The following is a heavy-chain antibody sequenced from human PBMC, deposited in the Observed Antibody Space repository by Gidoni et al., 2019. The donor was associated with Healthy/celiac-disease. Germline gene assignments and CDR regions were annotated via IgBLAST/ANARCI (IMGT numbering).Heavy chain of an antibody. CDR2: ISGSGGST. V-gene: IGHV3-23*01. Sequence: EVQLLESGGGLVQPGGSLRLSCAASGLTFRSYAMSWVRQAPGKGLEGVSAISGSGGSTYYADSGKGRFTISRDNSKNTRYLQMNSLRAEDTAVYYCAKAPIYGSGSPPANNWGQGTLVTVSS. D-gene: IGHD3-10*01. CDR3: AKAPIYGSGSPPANN. J-gene: IGHJ4*02. CDR1: GLTFRSYA.